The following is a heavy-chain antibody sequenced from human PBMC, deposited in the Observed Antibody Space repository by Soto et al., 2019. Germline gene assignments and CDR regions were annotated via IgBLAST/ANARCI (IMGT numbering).Heavy chain of an antibody. CDR3: ASSIRVDYYYYGMDV. V-gene: IGHV1-69*02. Sequence: QVQLVQSGAEVKKPGSSVKVSCKASGGTFSSYTISWVRQAPGQGLEWMGRIIPILGIANYAQKFQGRVTITADKSTSTAYMELSSLRSEDTAVYYCASSIRVDYYYYGMDVWGQGTKVTVSS. D-gene: IGHD2-2*01. CDR2: IIPILGIA. CDR1: GGTFSSYT. J-gene: IGHJ6*02.